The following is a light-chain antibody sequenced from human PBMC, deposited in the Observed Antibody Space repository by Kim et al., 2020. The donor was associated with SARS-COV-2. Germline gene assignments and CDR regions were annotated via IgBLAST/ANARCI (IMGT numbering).Light chain of an antibody. CDR2: GKN. Sequence: GQKVRITCQGDSLRSYYASWYQQKPGQAPVLVIYGKNNRPSGFPDRFSGSSSGNTASLTITGAQAEDEADYYCNSRDSSGNHPWVFGGGTKLTVL. CDR3: NSRDSSGNHPWV. V-gene: IGLV3-19*01. J-gene: IGLJ3*02. CDR1: SLRSYY.